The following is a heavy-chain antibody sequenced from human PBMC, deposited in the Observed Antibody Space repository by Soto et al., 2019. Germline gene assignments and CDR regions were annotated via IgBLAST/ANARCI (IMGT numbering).Heavy chain of an antibody. D-gene: IGHD1-7*01. CDR3: ARDTLDWNFIYGMAV. CDR2: IYTSGNT. Sequence: SETLSLTCTVSGGSISNYYWSWIRQPAGKGLEWIGRIYTSGNTNYNPSLKSRVTMSLDTSKNQFSLKLSSVTAADTAVYYCARDTLDWNFIYGMAVWGQGTTVSVSS. V-gene: IGHV4-4*07. J-gene: IGHJ6*02. CDR1: GGSISNYY.